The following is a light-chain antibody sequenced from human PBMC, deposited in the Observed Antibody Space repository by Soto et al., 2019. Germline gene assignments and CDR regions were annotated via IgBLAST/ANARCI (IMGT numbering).Light chain of an antibody. J-gene: IGKJ5*01. CDR3: LQHNTYPWT. Sequence: EIVMTQSPATLSVSPGERATLSCRASQSVSSNLAWYQQKPGQAPRLLIYGASTRATGIPARFSGSGSGTEFTLTISSLQSEDFATYYCLQHNTYPWTFGQGTRLEIK. CDR1: QSVSSN. V-gene: IGKV3-15*01. CDR2: GAS.